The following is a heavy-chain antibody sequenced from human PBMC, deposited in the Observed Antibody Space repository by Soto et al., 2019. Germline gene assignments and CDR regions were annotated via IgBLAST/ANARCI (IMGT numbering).Heavy chain of an antibody. D-gene: IGHD2-2*01. CDR2: IYPGDSDT. CDR3: ARRYCSSTSCTRGGWFDP. V-gene: IGHV5-51*01. CDR1: GYSFTSYW. Sequence: GESLKISCNGSGYSFTSYWIGWVRQMPGKGLEWMGIIYPGDSDTRYSPSFQGQVTISADKSISTAYLQWSSLKASDTAMYYCARRYCSSTSCTRGGWFDPWGQGTLVTVSS. J-gene: IGHJ5*02.